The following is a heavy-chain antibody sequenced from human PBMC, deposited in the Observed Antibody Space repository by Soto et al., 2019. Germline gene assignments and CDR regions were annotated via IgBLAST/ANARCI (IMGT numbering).Heavy chain of an antibody. D-gene: IGHD1-26*01. CDR3: ARVTLLGAWDY. CDR2: INAGNGNT. CDR1: GYTFTSYA. Sequence: QVQLVQSGAEVKKPGASVKVSCKASGYTFTSYAMHWVRQAPGQRLEWMGWINAGNGNTKYSQKFQGRVTITRDTSARTSYMELSSLRSEDTAVYYCARVTLLGAWDYWGQGTLVTVSS. V-gene: IGHV1-3*01. J-gene: IGHJ4*02.